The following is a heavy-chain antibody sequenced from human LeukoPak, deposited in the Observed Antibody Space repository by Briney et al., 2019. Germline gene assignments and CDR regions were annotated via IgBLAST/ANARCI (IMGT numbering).Heavy chain of an antibody. CDR3: AKVFRYGSGTLDY. J-gene: IGHJ4*02. CDR2: IRYDGSNK. CDR1: GFTFSSYG. V-gene: IGHV3-30*02. D-gene: IGHD3-10*01. Sequence: GGSLRLSCAASGFTFSSYGMHWVRQAPGKGLEWVAFIRYDGSNKYYADSVKGRFTISRDNSKSTLYLQMNSLRAEDTAVYYCAKVFRYGSGTLDYWGQGTLVTVSS.